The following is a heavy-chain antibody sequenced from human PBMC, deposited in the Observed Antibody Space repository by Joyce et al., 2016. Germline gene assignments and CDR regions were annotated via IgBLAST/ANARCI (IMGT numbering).Heavy chain of an antibody. CDR3: TTPSCAN. D-gene: IGHD2-2*01. J-gene: IGHJ4*02. Sequence: EVQLVESGGGLVQPGGSLRLSCAASGIIFSNKEMNWVRQAPGKGLEWVSSINSDDSRIHYADSVRGRFTISRDNARNSLYLEMISLRVEDTAIYYCTTPSCANWGQGSLVTVSS. V-gene: IGHV3-48*03. CDR1: GIIFSNKE. CDR2: INSDDSRI.